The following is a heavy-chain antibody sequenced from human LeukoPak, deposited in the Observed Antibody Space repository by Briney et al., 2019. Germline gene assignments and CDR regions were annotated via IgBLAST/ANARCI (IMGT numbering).Heavy chain of an antibody. CDR3: ARDQLWFGEDYYYYMDV. D-gene: IGHD3-10*01. Sequence: PSETLSLTCTVSGGSISSHYWSWIRQPPGKGLEWIGYIYYSGSTNYNPSLKSRVTISVDTSKNQFSLKLSSVTAADTAVYYCARDQLWFGEDYYYYMDVWGKGTMVTVSS. J-gene: IGHJ6*03. CDR1: GGSISSHY. CDR2: IYYSGST. V-gene: IGHV4-59*11.